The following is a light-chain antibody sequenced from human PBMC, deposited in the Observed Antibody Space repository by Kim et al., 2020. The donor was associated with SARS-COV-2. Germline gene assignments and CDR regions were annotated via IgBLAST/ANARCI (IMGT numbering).Light chain of an antibody. J-gene: IGKJ2*03. Sequence: SPGERATLSCRARQSVTSSYLVWYQQKPGQAPRLLIYGASSRATGIPDRFSGSGSGTDFTLTISRLEPEDFAVYYCQQYGNSPAYSFGQGTKLEI. V-gene: IGKV3-20*01. CDR1: QSVTSSY. CDR2: GAS. CDR3: QQYGNSPAYS.